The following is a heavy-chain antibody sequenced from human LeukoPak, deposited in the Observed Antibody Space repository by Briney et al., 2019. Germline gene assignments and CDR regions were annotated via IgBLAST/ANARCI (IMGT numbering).Heavy chain of an antibody. Sequence: SETLSLTCTVSDDSISSYYWSWIRQPAGKGLEWIGRIYTSGSTYYNPSLKGRVTMSVDTSKNQFSLKLSSVTAADTAVYYCARDQGYYYDTSSYYDAFDIWGQGTMVTVSS. CDR2: IYTSGST. D-gene: IGHD3-22*01. J-gene: IGHJ3*02. CDR1: DDSISSYY. V-gene: IGHV4-4*07. CDR3: ARDQGYYYDTSSYYDAFDI.